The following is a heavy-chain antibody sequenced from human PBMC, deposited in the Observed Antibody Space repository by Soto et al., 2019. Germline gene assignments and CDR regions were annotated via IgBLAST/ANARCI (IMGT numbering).Heavy chain of an antibody. D-gene: IGHD4-17*01. CDR3: ARNYGDSGSKNYWFDP. CDR1: GGTFSSYA. J-gene: IGHJ5*02. CDR2: IIPIFGTA. V-gene: IGHV1-69*01. Sequence: QVQLVQSGAEVKKPGSSVKVSCKASGGTFSSYAISWVRQAPGQGLEWMGGIIPIFGTANYAQKFQGRVTITADESTSTASMELSSLRSEDTAVYYCARNYGDSGSKNYWFDPWGQGTLVTVSS.